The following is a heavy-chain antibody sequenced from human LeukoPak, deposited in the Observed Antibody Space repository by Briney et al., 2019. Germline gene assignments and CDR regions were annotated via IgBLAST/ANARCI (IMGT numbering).Heavy chain of an antibody. D-gene: IGHD2-2*02. CDR3: ARLSGAPIRHPIYHFDY. J-gene: IGHJ4*02. CDR1: GYSISSGYY. Sequence: SETLSLTCAVSGYSISSGYYWGWIRQPPGKGLEWIGNIYRSGSTYKNPSLKSRVTISLDTSKNQFSLNLSSVTAADTAMYYCARLSGAPIRHPIYHFDYWGQGTLVTVSS. V-gene: IGHV4-38-2*01. CDR2: IYRSGST.